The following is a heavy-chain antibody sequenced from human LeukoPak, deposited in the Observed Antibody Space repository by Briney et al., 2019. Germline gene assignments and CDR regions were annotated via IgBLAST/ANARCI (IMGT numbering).Heavy chain of an antibody. D-gene: IGHD2/OR15-2a*01. Sequence: ASVKVSCKASGYTFTRHHMHWVRQAPGQGLEWMGWINPYSGGTRSAQQFQGRFTMTRDSSITTVYMELSGLTSDDTDVYYCARDNSTYLDSWGQGTLVTVSS. V-gene: IGHV1-2*02. CDR2: INPYSGGT. CDR3: ARDNSTYLDS. CDR1: GYTFTRHH. J-gene: IGHJ5*01.